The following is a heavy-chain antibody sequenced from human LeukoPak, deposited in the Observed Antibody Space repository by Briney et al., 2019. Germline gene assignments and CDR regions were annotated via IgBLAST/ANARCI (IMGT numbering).Heavy chain of an antibody. D-gene: IGHD3-10*01. CDR2: IYYSGST. CDR1: GFTFSSFSMN. CDR3: TKSDGYGLIRI. V-gene: IGHV4-39*07. Sequence: GSLRLSCAASGFTFSSFSMNWVRQAPGKGLEWIGSIYYSGSTYYNPSLESRVTISLDTSKNQFSLTVISMTAADTAAYYCTKSDGYGLIRICGRGTMVTVSS. J-gene: IGHJ3*02.